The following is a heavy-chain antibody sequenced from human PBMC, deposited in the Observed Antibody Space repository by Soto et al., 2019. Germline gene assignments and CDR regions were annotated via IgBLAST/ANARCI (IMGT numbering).Heavy chain of an antibody. CDR3: AKEWVYDSSGWSFDY. CDR2: ISYDGSNK. Sequence: GGSLRLSCAASGFTFSSYGMHWVRQTPGKGLEWVAVISYDGSNKYYADSVKGRFTVSRDNSKNTLYLQMNSLRAEDTAVYYCAKEWVYDSSGWSFDYWGQGTLVTVSS. CDR1: GFTFSSYG. V-gene: IGHV3-30*18. J-gene: IGHJ4*02. D-gene: IGHD3-22*01.